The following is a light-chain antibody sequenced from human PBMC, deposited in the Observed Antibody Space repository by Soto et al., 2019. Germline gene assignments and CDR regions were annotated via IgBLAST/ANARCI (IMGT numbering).Light chain of an antibody. CDR3: QQFNTSPIT. J-gene: IGKJ5*01. CDR2: DVS. V-gene: IGKV1-13*02. CDR1: QDIRGA. Sequence: AIQLTQSPSSLSSSVGDRVTITCRASQDIRGALAWYQQKPGKPPKLLIFDVSSLPSGVPSRFSGSGSGTDFTLTISSLQAEDFATYYCQQFNTSPITFGQGTKVEIK.